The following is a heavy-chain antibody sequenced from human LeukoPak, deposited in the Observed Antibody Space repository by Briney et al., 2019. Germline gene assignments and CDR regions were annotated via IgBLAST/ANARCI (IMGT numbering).Heavy chain of an antibody. J-gene: IGHJ4*02. D-gene: IGHD2-8*02. CDR3: ASTGLVTQYFDY. Sequence: PSEPLSLTCTVSGGSISIYYGRWIRQPPGKGLEWIGYIYYSGSTYYNPSLKSRVTISVDTSKNQFSLKLSSVTAADTAVYYCASTGLVTQYFDYWGQGTLVTVSS. V-gene: IGHV4-59*06. CDR2: IYYSGST. CDR1: GGSISIYY.